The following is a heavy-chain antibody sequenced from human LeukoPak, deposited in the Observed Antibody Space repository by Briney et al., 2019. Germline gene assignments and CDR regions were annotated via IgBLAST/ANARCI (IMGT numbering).Heavy chain of an antibody. V-gene: IGHV3-23*01. CDR2: IHGSGETT. J-gene: IGHJ3*02. CDR3: AKELVVVPAAGDAFDI. Sequence: GGSLRLSCAASALRFSSFAMTWVRQVPGKGLEWVSGIHGSGETTYYADSVKGRFTISRDNSKNMLYLQMNSLRAEDTAVYYCAKELVVVPAAGDAFDIWGQGTVVTVSS. D-gene: IGHD2-2*01. CDR1: ALRFSSFA.